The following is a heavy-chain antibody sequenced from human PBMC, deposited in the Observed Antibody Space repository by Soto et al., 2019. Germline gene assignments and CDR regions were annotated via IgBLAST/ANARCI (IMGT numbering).Heavy chain of an antibody. CDR2: IHDSGNI. CDR1: GDSISNYY. CDR3: ARPNCAGDCNSGYGYLDV. V-gene: IGHV4-59*08. D-gene: IGHD2-21*02. Sequence: QVQLQESGPGLEKPSETLSLTCTVSGDSISNYYWSWIRQPPGRGLEWIGYIHDSGNINYNPSLKSRVTISVHTSKNQFSLKLSSVTAADTAVYYCARPNCAGDCNSGYGYLDVW. J-gene: IGHJ6*01.